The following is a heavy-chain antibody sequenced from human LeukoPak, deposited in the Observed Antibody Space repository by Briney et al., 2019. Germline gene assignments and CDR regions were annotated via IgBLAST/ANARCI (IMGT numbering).Heavy chain of an antibody. Sequence: PGGSLRLSCAASGFTVSSNYMGWVRQAPGKGLEWVSVIYSGGSTYYADSVKGRFTISRDNSKNTLYLQMSSLRADDTAVYYCVKGFPHYYDSSGFGAFDVWGQGTIVTVSS. J-gene: IGHJ3*01. CDR3: VKGFPHYYDSSGFGAFDV. D-gene: IGHD3-22*01. V-gene: IGHV3-66*01. CDR1: GFTVSSNY. CDR2: IYSGGST.